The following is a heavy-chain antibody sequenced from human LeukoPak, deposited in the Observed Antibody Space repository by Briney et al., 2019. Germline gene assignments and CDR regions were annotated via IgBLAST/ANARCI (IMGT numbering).Heavy chain of an antibody. D-gene: IGHD2-15*01. CDR3: ARGVVLPDY. CDR1: GYTFTGYH. Sequence: ASVKVSCEASGYTFTGYHIHWVRQAPGQGLEWMGRINPNDSGTKYAHKFQGRVTMSRDRSSNTTHMELNRLRSDDTAVYYCARGVVLPDYWGQGTLVIVSS. CDR2: INPNDSGT. J-gene: IGHJ4*02. V-gene: IGHV1-2*06.